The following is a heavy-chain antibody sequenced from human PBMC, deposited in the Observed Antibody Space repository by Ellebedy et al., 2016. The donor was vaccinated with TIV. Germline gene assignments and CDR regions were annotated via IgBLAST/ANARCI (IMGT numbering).Heavy chain of an antibody. J-gene: IGHJ3*02. CDR1: GFTFSNAW. D-gene: IGHD3-10*01. Sequence: GGSLRLSCAASGFTFSNAWMSWVRQAPGKGLEWVGRIKSKTDGGTTDYAAPVKGRFTILRDDSKNTLYLQMNSLKTEDTAVYYCTTALLWFGPLSDAFDIWGQGTMVTVSS. CDR3: TTALLWFGPLSDAFDI. CDR2: IKSKTDGGTT. V-gene: IGHV3-15*01.